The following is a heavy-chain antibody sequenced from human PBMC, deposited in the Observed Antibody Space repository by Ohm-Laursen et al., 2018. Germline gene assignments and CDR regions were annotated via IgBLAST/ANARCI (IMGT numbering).Heavy chain of an antibody. J-gene: IGHJ4*02. CDR3: ARDGGPRASYYFDY. CDR2: INPSGGST. Sequence: SVKVSCKASGYTFTSYYMHWVRQAPGQGLEWMGIINPSGGSTSYAQKYQGRVTLTRDTSTSTVYIELSSPRSEDMAVYYCARDGGPRASYYFDYWGQGTLVTVSS. CDR1: GYTFTSYY. V-gene: IGHV1-46*01.